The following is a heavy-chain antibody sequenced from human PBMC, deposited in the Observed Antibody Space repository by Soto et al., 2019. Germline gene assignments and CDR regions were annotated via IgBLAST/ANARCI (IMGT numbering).Heavy chain of an antibody. J-gene: IGHJ5*02. V-gene: IGHV3-30-3*01. CDR2: ISYDENNK. D-gene: IGHD3-10*01. Sequence: GGSLRLSCAASGFTFSSYAIHCVRQAPGKGLEWVAVISYDENNKYYADSVKGRFTISRDHSKNTLYLQMKSLRAEDTAMYYCARDHVYNYGSGSYVDWFEPWGQGTMVTVSS. CDR1: GFTFSSYA. CDR3: ARDHVYNYGSGSYVDWFEP.